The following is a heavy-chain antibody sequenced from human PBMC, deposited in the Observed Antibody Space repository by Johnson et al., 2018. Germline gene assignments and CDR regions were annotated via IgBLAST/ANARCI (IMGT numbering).Heavy chain of an antibody. Sequence: QVQLQESGGGVVQXGRSXRLXCAASGFTFSSYCMHWVRQAPGKGLESVAVISYDGSNKYYADSVKGRFTISSDNSKNTLYLQMNSLRAEDTAVYYCAKAPAFIAAAGPLGYFDLWGRGTLVTVSS. D-gene: IGHD6-13*01. J-gene: IGHJ2*01. CDR1: GFTFSSYC. V-gene: IGHV3-30*18. CDR3: AKAPAFIAAAGPLGYFDL. CDR2: ISYDGSNK.